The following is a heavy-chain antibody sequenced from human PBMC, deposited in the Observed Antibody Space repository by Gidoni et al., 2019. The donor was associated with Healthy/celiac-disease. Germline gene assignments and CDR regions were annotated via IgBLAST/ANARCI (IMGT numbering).Heavy chain of an antibody. D-gene: IGHD3-10*01. J-gene: IGHJ6*02. CDR3: TTSFGVGDYYYGMDV. Sequence: EVQLLESGGGLVKPGGSLRLSCAASGFTFCNAWLSWVRQAPGKGLEWVGRIKSKTDGGTTDYAAPVKGRFTISRDDSKNTLYLQMNSLKTEDTAVYYCTTSFGVGDYYYGMDVWGQGTTVTVSS. CDR2: IKSKTDGGTT. CDR1: GFTFCNAW. V-gene: IGHV3-15*01.